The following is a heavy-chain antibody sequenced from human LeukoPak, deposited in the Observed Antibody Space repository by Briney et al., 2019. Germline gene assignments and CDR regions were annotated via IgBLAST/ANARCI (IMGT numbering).Heavy chain of an antibody. CDR3: AKGSEVGVTIDY. D-gene: IGHD1-26*01. J-gene: IGHJ4*02. V-gene: IGHV3-30*02. CDR2: IRYDGHNE. CDR1: GFTFNNYG. Sequence: PGGSLRLSCAASGFTFNNYGMHWVRQAPGKGLEWVAFIRYDGHNEYYADSVKGRFTISRDNSKNTLYLQMNSLRGEDTAVYYCAKGSEVGVTIDYWGQGTLVTVSS.